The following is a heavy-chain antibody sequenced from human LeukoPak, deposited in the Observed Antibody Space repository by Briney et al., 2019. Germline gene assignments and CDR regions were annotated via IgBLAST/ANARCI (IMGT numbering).Heavy chain of an antibody. J-gene: IGHJ3*02. CDR3: ARDLSFGAPVAFDI. V-gene: IGHV3-21*01. D-gene: IGHD3-10*01. Sequence: KSGGSLRLSCAASGFDFDRYAMSWVRQAPGKGLEWLSALSRHSDYIYYADSVRDRFTISRDNAKNSLYLQMNSLRVDDTAVYFCARDLSFGAPVAFDIWGQGTMLTVSS. CDR2: LSRHSDYI. CDR1: GFDFDRYA.